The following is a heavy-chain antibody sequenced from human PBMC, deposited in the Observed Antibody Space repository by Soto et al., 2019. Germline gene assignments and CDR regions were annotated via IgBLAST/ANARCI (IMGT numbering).Heavy chain of an antibody. CDR3: VLCTTTSCYGKFDY. Sequence: ASVKVSCKASGFTFSNSAIQWMRQARGERLEWIGWIVVGSGNTNYAQKIQERVTIIRDMSTSTSSMELSSLTSEDTAVYYCVLCTTTSCYGKFDYWG. D-gene: IGHD2-2*01. CDR2: IVVGSGNT. J-gene: IGHJ4*01. CDR1: GFTFSNSA. V-gene: IGHV1-58*02.